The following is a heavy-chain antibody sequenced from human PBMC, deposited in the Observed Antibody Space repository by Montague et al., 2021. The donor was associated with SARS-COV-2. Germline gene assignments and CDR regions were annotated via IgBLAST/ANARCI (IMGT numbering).Heavy chain of an antibody. J-gene: IGHJ6*02. CDR3: ARSRGNLQWPFYFYYGMDV. CDR1: GDSINSSNW. CDR2: IYHSGST. V-gene: IGHV4-4*02. D-gene: IGHD6-19*01. Sequence: SETLSLTCAVSGDSINSSNWWSWVRQPPGKGLEWIGEIYHSGSTNYNPSLKSRVTISVDKSKTQFSLKLSSVTAADTAVYYCARSRGNLQWPFYFYYGMDVWGQGTTVTVSS.